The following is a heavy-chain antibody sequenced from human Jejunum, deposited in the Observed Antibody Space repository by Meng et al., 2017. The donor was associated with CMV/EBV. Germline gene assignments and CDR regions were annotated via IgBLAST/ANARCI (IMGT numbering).Heavy chain of an antibody. V-gene: IGHV1-18*01. CDR3: ARGHYYHFYYYMDV. CDR2: ISSYNGNT. D-gene: IGHD3-10*01. J-gene: IGHJ6*02. CDR1: GYSFASYG. Sequence: SGYSFASYGISWVRQAPGKGLEWMGWISSYNGNTNYAQKFQGRVTMTTDTSTSTAYMDLRSLRFDDTAVYYCARGHYYHFYYYMDVWGQGTTVTVSS.